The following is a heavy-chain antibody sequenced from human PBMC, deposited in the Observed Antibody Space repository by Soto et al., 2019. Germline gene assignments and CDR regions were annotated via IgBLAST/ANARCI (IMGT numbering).Heavy chain of an antibody. Sequence: GGSLRLSCAASGFTFSSYWMSWVRQAPGKGLEWVANIKQDGSEKYYVDSVKGRFTISRDNAKNSLYLQMNSLRAEDTAVYYCARVGCSSTSCRWDWFDPWGQGTLVTVSS. CDR1: GFTFSSYW. CDR2: IKQDGSEK. J-gene: IGHJ5*02. CDR3: ARVGCSSTSCRWDWFDP. D-gene: IGHD2-2*01. V-gene: IGHV3-7*05.